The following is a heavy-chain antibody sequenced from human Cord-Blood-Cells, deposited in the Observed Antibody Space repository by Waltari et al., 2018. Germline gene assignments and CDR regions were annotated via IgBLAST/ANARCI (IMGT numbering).Heavy chain of an antibody. Sequence: QLQLQESGPGLVKPSETLSLTCTVSGGSISSSSYYWGWFRQPPGKGLEWIGSIYYSGSTYYNPSLKSRVTISVDTSKNQFSLKLSSVTAADTAVYYCARHEGYCSSTSCHWYFDLWGRGTLVTVSS. D-gene: IGHD2-2*01. CDR3: ARHEGYCSSTSCHWYFDL. CDR1: GGSISSSSYY. CDR2: IYYSGST. V-gene: IGHV4-39*01. J-gene: IGHJ2*01.